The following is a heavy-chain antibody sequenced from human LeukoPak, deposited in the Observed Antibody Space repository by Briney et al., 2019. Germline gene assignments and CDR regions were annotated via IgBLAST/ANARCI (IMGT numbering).Heavy chain of an antibody. Sequence: SETLSLTCTVSGGSISSSSYYWGWIRQPPGKGLEWIGSIYYSGSTYYNPSLKSRVTISVDTSKNQFSLKLSSVTAADTAVYYCAISEDLTYCGGDCYDYWGQGTLVTVSS. D-gene: IGHD2-21*01. CDR3: AISEDLTYCGGDCYDY. J-gene: IGHJ4*02. V-gene: IGHV4-39*07. CDR2: IYYSGST. CDR1: GGSISSSSYY.